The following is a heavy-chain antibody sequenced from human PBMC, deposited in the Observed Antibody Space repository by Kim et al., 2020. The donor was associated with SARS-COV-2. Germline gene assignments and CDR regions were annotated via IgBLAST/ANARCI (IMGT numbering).Heavy chain of an antibody. CDR3: ARLGRLYYYGSGTIYYYGMDV. CDR2: IWYDGSNK. CDR1: GFTFSSYG. D-gene: IGHD3-10*01. Sequence: GGSLRLSCAASGFTFSSYGMHWVRQAPGKGLEWVAVIWYDGSNKYYADSVKGRFTISRDNSKNTLYLQMNSLRAEDTAVYYCARLGRLYYYGSGTIYYYGMDVWGQGTTVTVSS. V-gene: IGHV3-33*01. J-gene: IGHJ6*02.